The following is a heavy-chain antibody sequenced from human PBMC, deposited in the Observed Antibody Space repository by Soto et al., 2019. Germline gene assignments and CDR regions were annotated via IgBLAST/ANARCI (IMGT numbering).Heavy chain of an antibody. V-gene: IGHV4-30-4*01. D-gene: IGHD5-18*01. Sequence: QVQLQESGPGLVKPSQTLSLTCTVSGGSISSGDYYWSWIRQPPGKGLEWIGYIYYSGSTYYNPSLQSRVTISVDTSKNQFSLKLSSGTAADTAVYYCARGIQLWLRGAYFDYWGQGTLVTVSS. CDR1: GGSISSGDYY. CDR2: IYYSGST. J-gene: IGHJ4*02. CDR3: ARGIQLWLRGAYFDY.